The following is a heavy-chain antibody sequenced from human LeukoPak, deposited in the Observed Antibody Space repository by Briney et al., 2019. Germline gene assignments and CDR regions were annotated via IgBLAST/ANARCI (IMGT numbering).Heavy chain of an antibody. J-gene: IGHJ3*02. V-gene: IGHV4-34*01. CDR2: INHSGST. CDR1: GGSFSGYY. D-gene: IGHD3-22*01. CDR3: ARAGGYQGAFDI. Sequence: PSETLSLTCAVYGGSFSGYYWSWIRQPAGKGLEWIGEINHSGSTNYNPSLKSRVTISVDTSKNQFSLKLSSVTAADTAVYYCARAGGYQGAFDIWGQGTMVTVSS.